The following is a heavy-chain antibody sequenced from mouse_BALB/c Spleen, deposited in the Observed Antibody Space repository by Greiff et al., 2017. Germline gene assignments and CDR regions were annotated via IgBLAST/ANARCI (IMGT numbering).Heavy chain of an antibody. D-gene: IGHD2-4*01. V-gene: IGHV5-6-5*01. J-gene: IGHJ2*01. CDR1: GFTFSSYA. CDR2: ISSGGST. Sequence: EVHLVESGGGLVKPGGSLKLSCAASGFTFSSYAMSWVRQTPEKRLEWVASISSGGSTYYPDSVKGRFTISRDNARNILYLQMSSLRSEDTAMYYCARGTTMITPYYFDYWGQGTTLTVSS. CDR3: ARGTTMITPYYFDY.